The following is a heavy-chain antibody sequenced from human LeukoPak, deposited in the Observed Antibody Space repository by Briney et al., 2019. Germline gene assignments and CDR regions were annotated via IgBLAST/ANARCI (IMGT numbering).Heavy chain of an antibody. CDR2: IRSKAYGGTT. CDR1: GFTFGDYA. CDR3: AKDSREWTLHAFDI. V-gene: IGHV3-49*03. J-gene: IGHJ3*02. Sequence: PGGSLRLSCTASGFTFGDYAMSWFRQAPGKGLEWVGFIRSKAYGGTTEYAASVKGRFTISRDDSKSIAYLQMNSLKTEDTAVYYCAKDSREWTLHAFDIWGQGTMVTVSS. D-gene: IGHD3-3*01.